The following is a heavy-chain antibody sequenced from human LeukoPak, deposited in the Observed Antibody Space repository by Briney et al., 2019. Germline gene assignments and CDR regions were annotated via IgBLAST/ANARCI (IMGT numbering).Heavy chain of an antibody. D-gene: IGHD5-12*01. J-gene: IGHJ5*02. CDR3: ARDGLDGYSGYDSAWFDP. V-gene: IGHV1-3*01. CDR1: GYTFTSYA. Sequence: ASVKVSCKASGYTFTSYAMHWVRQAPGQRLEWMGWINAGSGNTKYSQKFQGRVTITRDTSASTAYMELSSLRSEDTAVYYCARDGLDGYSGYDSAWFDPWGQGTLVTVSS. CDR2: INAGSGNT.